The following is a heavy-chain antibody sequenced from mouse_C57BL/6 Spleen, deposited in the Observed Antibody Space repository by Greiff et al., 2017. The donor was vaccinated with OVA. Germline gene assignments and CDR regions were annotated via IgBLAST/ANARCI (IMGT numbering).Heavy chain of an antibody. D-gene: IGHD2-1*01. V-gene: IGHV5-6*01. CDR2: ISSGGSYT. CDR3: ARRGNYPFDY. CDR1: GFTFSSYG. Sequence: EVQRVESGGDLVKPGGSLKLSCAASGFTFSSYGMSWVRQTPDKRLEWVATISSGGSYTYYPDSVKGRFTISRDNAKNTLYLQMSSLKSEDTAMYYCARRGNYPFDYWGQGTTLTVSS. J-gene: IGHJ2*01.